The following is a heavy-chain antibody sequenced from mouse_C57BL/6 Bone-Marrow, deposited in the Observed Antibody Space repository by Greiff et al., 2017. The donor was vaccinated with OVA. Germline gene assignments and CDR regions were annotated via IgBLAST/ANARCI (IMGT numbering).Heavy chain of an antibody. CDR2: IDPENGDT. CDR3: TTRRQLSPY. Sequence: DVKLVESGAELVRPGASVKLSCTASGFNIKDDYMHWVKQRPEQGLEWIGWIDPENGDTEYASKFQGKATITADTSSNTAYLQLSSLTSEDTAVYYCTTRRQLSPYWGQGTLVTVSA. D-gene: IGHD3-2*02. CDR1: GFNIKDDY. V-gene: IGHV14-4*01. J-gene: IGHJ3*01.